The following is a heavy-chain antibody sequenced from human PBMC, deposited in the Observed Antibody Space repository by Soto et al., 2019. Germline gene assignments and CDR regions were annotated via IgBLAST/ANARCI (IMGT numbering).Heavy chain of an antibody. Sequence: PGGSLRLSCTASGFNFSRFWTHWVRQVPGRGLVWVSHINSDGSRTSYADSVKGRFTISRDNAKNTLFLQMNSLRAEDTAVYHCAKNQGVELVPLATVDWFDPWGQGSVVTVSS. J-gene: IGHJ5*02. D-gene: IGHD1-26*01. V-gene: IGHV3-74*01. CDR2: INSDGSRT. CDR1: GFNFSRFW. CDR3: AKNQGVELVPLATVDWFDP.